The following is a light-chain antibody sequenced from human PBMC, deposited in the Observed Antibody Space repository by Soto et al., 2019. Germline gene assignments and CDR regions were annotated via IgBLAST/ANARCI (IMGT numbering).Light chain of an antibody. CDR2: KVS. CDR1: QSLAYIDGNTY. Sequence: EVVMTQSPLSLPVTLGQPASISCRSSQSLAYIDGNTYLSWFQQRPGQSPRRLIYKVSNRESGVPDRFRGSGSGTDFALKISRVEAEDVGVYYCMHGTHWPPYTFGQGTKLEIK. CDR3: MHGTHWPPYT. V-gene: IGKV2-30*01. J-gene: IGKJ2*01.